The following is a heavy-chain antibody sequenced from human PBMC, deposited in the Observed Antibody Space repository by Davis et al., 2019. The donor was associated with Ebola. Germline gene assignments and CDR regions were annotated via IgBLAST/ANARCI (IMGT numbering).Heavy chain of an antibody. CDR3: TRGGGTTVKNFDS. CDR1: GFTVNSKY. V-gene: IGHV3-53*01. J-gene: IGHJ4*02. D-gene: IGHD4-17*01. CDR2: IYSGGST. Sequence: GESLKISCAASGFTVNSKYMSWVRQAPGKGLEWVSVIYSGGSTYYADSVKGRFTISRDNSKNTLYLQMNSLRAEDTAVYYCTRGGGTTVKNFDSWGQGTLVTVSS.